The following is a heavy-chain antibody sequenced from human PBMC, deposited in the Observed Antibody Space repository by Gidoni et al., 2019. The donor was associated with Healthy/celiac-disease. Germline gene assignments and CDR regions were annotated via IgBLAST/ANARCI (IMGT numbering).Heavy chain of an antibody. J-gene: IGHJ4*02. CDR2: ISSNGGST. CDR1: GFTFSSYA. CDR3: ARGKRASLAYCGGDCYISSY. Sequence: EVQLVESGGGLVQPGGSLRLSCAASGFTFSSYAMHWVRQAPGKGLEYVSAISSNGGSTYYANSVKGRFTISRDNSKNTLYLQMGSLRAEDMAVYYCARGKRASLAYCGGDCYISSYWGQGTLVTVSS. D-gene: IGHD2-21*02. V-gene: IGHV3-64*01.